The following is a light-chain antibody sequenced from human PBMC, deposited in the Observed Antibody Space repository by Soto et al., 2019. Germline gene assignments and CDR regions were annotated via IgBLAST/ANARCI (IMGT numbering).Light chain of an antibody. CDR3: QQYDNLFT. Sequence: DLQMTQSPSSLSASVGDRVTITCQASQDISTYLNWYQHQPGKAPKLLIYDASKLETGVPSRFSGSGSGTDFTLIITSLQPEDIATYYCQQYDNLFTFGPGTKV. V-gene: IGKV1-33*01. CDR2: DAS. CDR1: QDISTY. J-gene: IGKJ3*01.